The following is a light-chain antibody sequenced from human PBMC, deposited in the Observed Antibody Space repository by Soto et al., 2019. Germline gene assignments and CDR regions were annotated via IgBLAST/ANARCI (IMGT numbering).Light chain of an antibody. Sequence: AIRMTQSPSSLSASTGDRVTITCRASQGISSYLAWYQQKPGKAPKLLIFEASTLESGVPSRFSGSGSGTEFTLTVSSLQPDDFATYYCQQYNRFSTFGQGTK. CDR2: EAS. CDR3: QQYNRFST. J-gene: IGKJ1*01. V-gene: IGKV1-8*01. CDR1: QGISSY.